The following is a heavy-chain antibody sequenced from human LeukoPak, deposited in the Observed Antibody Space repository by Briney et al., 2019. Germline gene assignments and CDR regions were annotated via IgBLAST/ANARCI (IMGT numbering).Heavy chain of an antibody. D-gene: IGHD3-3*01. CDR2: IYYSGST. J-gene: IGHJ4*02. CDR1: GGSISSGGYY. Sequence: SETLSLTCTVSGGSISSGGYYWSWIRQHPGKGLEWIGYIYYSGSTYYNPSLKSRVTISVDTSKNQFSLKLSSVTAADTAVYYCARAYYDFWSGYYGPLHFDYWGQGTLVTVSS. V-gene: IGHV4-31*03. CDR3: ARAYYDFWSGYYGPLHFDY.